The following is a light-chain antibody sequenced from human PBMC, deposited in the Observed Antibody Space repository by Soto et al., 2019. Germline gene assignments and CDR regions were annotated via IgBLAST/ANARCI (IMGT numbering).Light chain of an antibody. Sequence: EIVLTQSPGTLSLSPGQRATLSCRASESISRDYLAWYQQRLGQAPRLLIYGASSGATGIPDRFSGSGSGTDFTLTISRLEHEDFDIYYCQPYGGVHYTFGQGTKVDIK. V-gene: IGKV3-20*01. CDR1: ESISRDY. J-gene: IGKJ2*01. CDR3: QPYGGVHYT. CDR2: GAS.